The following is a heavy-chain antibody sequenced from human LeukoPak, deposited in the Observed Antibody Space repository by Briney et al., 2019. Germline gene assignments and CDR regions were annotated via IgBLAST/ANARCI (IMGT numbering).Heavy chain of an antibody. CDR3: AKYGAREPIAAAGTVDY. J-gene: IGHJ4*02. V-gene: IGHV3-30-3*02. CDR1: GCTFNNYA. Sequence: PGGSLRLSCVASGCTFNNYAMHWVRKAPGQGLEWVAVISYDGNNKYYADSVKGRFTITRGNSKNTLYLQMNSLRAEDTAVYYCAKYGAREPIAAAGTVDYWGQGTLVTVSS. D-gene: IGHD6-13*01. CDR2: ISYDGNNK.